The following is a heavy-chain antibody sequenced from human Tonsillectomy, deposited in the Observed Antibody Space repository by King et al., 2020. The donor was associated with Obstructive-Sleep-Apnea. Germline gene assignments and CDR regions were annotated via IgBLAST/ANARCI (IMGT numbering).Heavy chain of an antibody. CDR3: KKGEGGGSWYYFDY. D-gene: IGHD6-13*01. Sequence: VQLVESGGGLVQPGRSLRLSCVASELTFDDYAMHWVRQAPGKGLEWVSSISWNSGSIGYADSVKGRFTISRDNAKNSLYLQMNSLRVEDTALYYCKKGEGGGSWYYFDYWGQGTLVTVSS. J-gene: IGHJ4*02. CDR2: ISWNSGSI. V-gene: IGHV3-9*01. CDR1: ELTFDDYA.